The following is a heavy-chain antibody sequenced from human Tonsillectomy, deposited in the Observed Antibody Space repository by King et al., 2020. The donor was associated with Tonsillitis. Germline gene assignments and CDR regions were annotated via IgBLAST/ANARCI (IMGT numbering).Heavy chain of an antibody. V-gene: IGHV4-30-4*07. CDR3: ARGIAADYFDY. D-gene: IGHD6-13*01. CDR1: GGSFSSGSYS. CDR2: IYYSGST. Sequence: VQLQESGPGLVKPSQTLSLTCAVSGGSFSSGSYSWTWIRQPPGKGLEWIGYIYYSGSTYSNPSLKSRVTISLDTSKNQFSLKLSSVTAADTAVYYCARGIAADYFDYWGQGTLLTVSS. J-gene: IGHJ4*02.